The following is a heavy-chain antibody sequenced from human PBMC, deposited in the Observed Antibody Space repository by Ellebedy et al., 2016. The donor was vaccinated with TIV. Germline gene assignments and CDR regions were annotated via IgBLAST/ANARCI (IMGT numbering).Heavy chain of an antibody. D-gene: IGHD5-18*01. CDR3: ARTIQLWFREGWAFDI. J-gene: IGHJ3*02. CDR1: GGSISSSSYY. Sequence: MPSETLSLTCTVSGGSISSSSYYWGWICQPPGKGLEWIGSIYYSGSTYYNPSLKSRVTISVDTSKNQFSLKLSSVTAADTAAYYCARTIQLWFREGWAFDIWGQGTMVTVSS. CDR2: IYYSGST. V-gene: IGHV4-39*01.